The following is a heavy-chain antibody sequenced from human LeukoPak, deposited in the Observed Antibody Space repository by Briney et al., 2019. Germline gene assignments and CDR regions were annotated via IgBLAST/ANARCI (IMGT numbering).Heavy chain of an antibody. D-gene: IGHD4-17*01. V-gene: IGHV1-24*01. CDR3: ATSSNYGDYEAFDY. J-gene: IGHJ4*02. Sequence: GASVKVSCKVSGYTLTELSMHWVRQAPGKGLEWMGGFGPEDGETIYAQKFQGRVTMTEDTSTDTAYMELSSLRSEDTAVYYCATSSNYGDYEAFDYWGQGTLVTVSS. CDR2: FGPEDGET. CDR1: GYTLTELS.